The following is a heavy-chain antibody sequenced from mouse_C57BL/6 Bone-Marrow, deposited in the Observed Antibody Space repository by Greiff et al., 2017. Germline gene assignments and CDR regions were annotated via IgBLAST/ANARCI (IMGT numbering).Heavy chain of an antibody. CDR2: IYWDDDK. Sequence: QVQLKESGPGILQSSQTLSLTCSFSGFSLSTSGMGVSWIRQPSGKGLEWLAHIYWDDDKRYNPSLKSRLTISKDTSRNQVFLKITRVDTADTATYYCARRGITTVVAPYAMDYWGQGTSVTVSS. J-gene: IGHJ4*01. V-gene: IGHV8-12*01. CDR1: GFSLSTSGMG. D-gene: IGHD1-1*01. CDR3: ARRGITTVVAPYAMDY.